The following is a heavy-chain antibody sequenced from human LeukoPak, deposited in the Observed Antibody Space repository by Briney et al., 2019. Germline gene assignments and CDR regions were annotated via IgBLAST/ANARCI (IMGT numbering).Heavy chain of an antibody. J-gene: IGHJ4*02. CDR3: ARIRSGSYSMDY. Sequence: ESVPALVKPTQTLTLTCTFSGFSLSTSSMCVGWIHQPPGKALEWLARIDWDDDTYYISSLKTRLTISKDTSKNQVVLTMTNMDPVDTATYYCARIRSGSYSMDYWGQGTLVIVSS. CDR1: GFSLSTSSMC. D-gene: IGHD1-26*01. V-gene: IGHV2-70*11. CDR2: IDWDDDT.